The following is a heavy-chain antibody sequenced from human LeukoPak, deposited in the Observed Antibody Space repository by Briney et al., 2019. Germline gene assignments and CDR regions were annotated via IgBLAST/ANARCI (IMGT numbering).Heavy chain of an antibody. CDR1: GYTFTGYY. D-gene: IGHD5-12*01. J-gene: IGHJ4*02. Sequence: GASVKVSCKASGYTFTGYYMHWVRQAPGQGLEWMGWINPNSGGTNYAQKFQGRVTMTRDTSISTAYMELSRLRSDDTAVYYCARGDAVDRDGYNWGEFYFDYWGQGTLVTVSS. CDR3: ARGDAVDRDGYNWGEFYFDY. V-gene: IGHV1-2*02. CDR2: INPNSGGT.